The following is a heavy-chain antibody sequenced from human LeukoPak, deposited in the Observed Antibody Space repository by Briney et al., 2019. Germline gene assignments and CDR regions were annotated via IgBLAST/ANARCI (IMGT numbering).Heavy chain of an antibody. V-gene: IGHV3-23*01. CDR1: GFTFSSYA. CDR3: ANWGGSFDY. CDR2: ISGSGGST. D-gene: IGHD3-16*01. J-gene: IGHJ4*02. Sequence: GGSLRLSCAASGFTFSSYAMSWVRRAPGKGLEWVSAISGSGGSTYHADSVKGRFTISRDNSKNMLYLQMNSLRAEDTAVYYCANWGGSFDYWGQGTLVTVSS.